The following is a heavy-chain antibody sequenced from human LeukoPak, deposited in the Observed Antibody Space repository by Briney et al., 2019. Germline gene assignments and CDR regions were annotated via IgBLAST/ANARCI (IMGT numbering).Heavy chain of an antibody. Sequence: SGGSLRLSCAASRFTFSSYDMSWVRQAPGKGLEWVSCISSSSSYIYYADSVKGRFTISRDNAKNSLYLQMNSLRAEDTAVYSCARFRRESPLNSYYYGMDVWGQGTTVTVSS. CDR3: ARFRRESPLNSYYYGMDV. J-gene: IGHJ6*02. CDR2: ISSSSSYI. CDR1: RFTFSSYD. V-gene: IGHV3-21*01.